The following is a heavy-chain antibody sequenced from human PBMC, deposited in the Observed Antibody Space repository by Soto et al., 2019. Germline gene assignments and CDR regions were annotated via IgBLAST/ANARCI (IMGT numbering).Heavy chain of an antibody. CDR3: ARDGGKHPWVEGVSAMDV. CDR1: AYTFTTYG. Sequence: QVQLVQSGPEVKKPGASVKVSCKASAYTFTTYGISWVRQAPGQGLEWMGWISGYNGHTNYAQKFRDRVNSTTDTSTSTSYMELRSLRSDETAIYYCARDGGKHPWVEGVSAMDVWGQGTTVTVSS. D-gene: IGHD3-16*01. J-gene: IGHJ6*02. CDR2: ISGYNGHT. V-gene: IGHV1-18*01.